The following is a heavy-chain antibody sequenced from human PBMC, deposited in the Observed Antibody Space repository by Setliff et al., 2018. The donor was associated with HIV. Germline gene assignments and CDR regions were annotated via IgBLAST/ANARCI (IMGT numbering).Heavy chain of an antibody. CDR3: ARDYLYYNLYNGSPVYGMDV. D-gene: IGHD3-3*01. CDR2: ISSGSGGAI. V-gene: IGHV3-48*03. J-gene: IGHJ6*02. Sequence: PGGSLRLSCAASGFTFRNYKFNWVRQAPGRGLEWVSSISSGSGGAIDYADSVQGRFTISRDNSKNSLYLQMNSLRVEDTAVYYCARDYLYYNLYNGSPVYGMDVWGQGTTVTVSS. CDR1: GFTFRNYK.